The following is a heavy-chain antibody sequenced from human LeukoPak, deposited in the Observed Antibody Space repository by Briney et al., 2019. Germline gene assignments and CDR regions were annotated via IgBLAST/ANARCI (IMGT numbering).Heavy chain of an antibody. CDR1: GASISSTGYY. V-gene: IGHV4-39*01. D-gene: IGHD1-26*01. Sequence: SEPLSLSCTVPGASISSTGYYWGCISPPPAKGPEWIGSSHHSGITYYTPSLKSRVTISVDTSKTQFSLKVISVPAADTAVYYCAKPRFSGSYCPFDYWGQGTLVTVSS. CDR3: AKPRFSGSYCPFDY. CDR2: SHHSGIT. J-gene: IGHJ4*02.